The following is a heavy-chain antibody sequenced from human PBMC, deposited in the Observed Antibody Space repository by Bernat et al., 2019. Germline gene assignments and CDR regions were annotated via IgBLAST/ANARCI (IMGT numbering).Heavy chain of an antibody. Sequence: QLQLVESGGGVVQPGRSLRLSCAASGFSFSSKVMHWVRQAPGKGLEWVALISYDGSKYYTDSVKGRFTISRDNSKNTLYLQMDSLRAEDTAVYFGGGDEGTIVAVLNSYFDYWGQGTLVTVSS. CDR1: GFSFSSKV. D-gene: IGHD1-1*01. J-gene: IGHJ4*02. CDR3: GGDEGTIVAVLNSYFDY. CDR2: ISYDGSK. V-gene: IGHV3-30*10.